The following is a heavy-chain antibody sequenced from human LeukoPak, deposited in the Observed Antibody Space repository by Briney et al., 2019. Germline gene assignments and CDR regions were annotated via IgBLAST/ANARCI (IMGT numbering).Heavy chain of an antibody. D-gene: IGHD6-19*01. CDR2: IYYSGST. Sequence: SETLSLTCTVSGGSGGSISSYYWSWIRQPPGKGLEWIGYIYYSGSTKYNPSLKSRVTISVDTSKDQLSLKLSSVTAADTAVYYCGIAVAGNEAPGWFDPWGQGTLVTVSS. CDR3: GIAVAGNEAPGWFDP. CDR1: GGSGGSISSYY. J-gene: IGHJ5*02. V-gene: IGHV4-59*12.